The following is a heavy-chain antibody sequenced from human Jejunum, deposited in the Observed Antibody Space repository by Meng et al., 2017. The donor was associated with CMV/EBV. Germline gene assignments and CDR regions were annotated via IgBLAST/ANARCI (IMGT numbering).Heavy chain of an antibody. CDR3: ARKMGVYYFDY. D-gene: IGHD2-8*02. V-gene: IGHV1-2*02. J-gene: IGHJ4*02. CDR2: IGPNSGDT. CDR1: GYTFTNYY. Sequence: QGQVGQFGVEGKKPGVSVKVSCKASGYTFTNYYIHWVRQAPGQGLEWMGWIGPNSGDTNYAQKFQGRVTMTRDTSINTAYMELSRLNFDDTAVYYCARKMGVYYFDYWGQGTLVTVSS.